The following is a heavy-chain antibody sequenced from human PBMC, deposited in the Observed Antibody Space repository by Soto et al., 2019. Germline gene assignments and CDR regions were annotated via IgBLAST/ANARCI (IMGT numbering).Heavy chain of an antibody. V-gene: IGHV3-23*01. CDR3: AKDGTTVVTPDVYVMDV. J-gene: IGHJ6*02. D-gene: IGHD4-17*01. Sequence: GGSLRLSCAASGFTFSSYAMSWVRQAPGKGLEWVSAISGSGGSTYYADSVKGRFTISRDNSKNTLYLQMNSLRAEDTAVYYCAKDGTTVVTPDVYVMDVWGQGTTVTVSS. CDR1: GFTFSSYA. CDR2: ISGSGGST.